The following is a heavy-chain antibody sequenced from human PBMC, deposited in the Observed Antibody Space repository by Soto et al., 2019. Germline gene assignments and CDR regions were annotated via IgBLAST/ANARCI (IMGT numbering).Heavy chain of an antibody. D-gene: IGHD2-15*01. V-gene: IGHV3-15*07. CDR3: TTGSVEGV. CDR1: DFSISNAW. CDR2: VKRKIDGETT. Sequence: EVQLVEPGGGLVQPGGSLRLSCAASDFSISNAWMNWVRQAPGKGLEWVGRVKRKIDGETTDYAAPVKGRFTISRDDSNNMLYLQMNSLKADDTAVYYCTTGSVEGVWGQGTTVTVSS. J-gene: IGHJ6*02.